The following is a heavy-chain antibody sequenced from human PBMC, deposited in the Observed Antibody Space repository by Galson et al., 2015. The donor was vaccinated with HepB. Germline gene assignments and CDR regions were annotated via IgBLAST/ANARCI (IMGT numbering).Heavy chain of an antibody. CDR2: IIPILGIA. V-gene: IGHV1-69*04. CDR3: ASGRGYGDPEKDTRYYYYGMDV. CDR1: GGTFSSYA. Sequence: SVKASCKASGGTFSSYAISWVRQAPGQGLEWMGRIIPILGIANYAQKFQGRVTITADKSTSTAYMELSSLRSEDTAVYYCASGRGYGDPEKDTRYYYYGMDVWGQGTTVTVSS. J-gene: IGHJ6*02. D-gene: IGHD4-17*01.